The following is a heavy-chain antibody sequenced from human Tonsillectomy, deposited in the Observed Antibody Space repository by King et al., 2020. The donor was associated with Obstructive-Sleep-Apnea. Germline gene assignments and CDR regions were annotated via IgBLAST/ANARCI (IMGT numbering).Heavy chain of an antibody. J-gene: IGHJ4*02. Sequence: VQLVESGGGVVQPGGSLRLSCAASGFSFSSYGMHWVRQAPGKGLEWVAFIRYDGSNKYYADSVKGRFTISRDTFKKTLYLQMNSLRAEDTAVFYCAKATAAAGTFADYWGQGTLVTVSS. D-gene: IGHD6-13*01. CDR3: AKATAAAGTFADY. CDR1: GFSFSSYG. CDR2: IRYDGSNK. V-gene: IGHV3-30*02.